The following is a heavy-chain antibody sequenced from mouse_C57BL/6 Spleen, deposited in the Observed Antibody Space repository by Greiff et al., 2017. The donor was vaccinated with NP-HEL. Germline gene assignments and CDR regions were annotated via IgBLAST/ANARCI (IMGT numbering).Heavy chain of an antibody. J-gene: IGHJ2*01. CDR2: IDPNSGVT. CDR1: GYTFTSYW. V-gene: IGHV1-72*01. CDR3: ARSPIYYYGSSSYFDY. D-gene: IGHD1-1*01. Sequence: QVHVKQPGAELVKPGASVKLSCKASGYTFTSYWMHWVKQRPGRGLEWIGRIDPNSGVTKYNEKFKSKATLTVDKPSSTAYMQLSSLTSEDSAVYYCARSPIYYYGSSSYFDYWGQGTTLTVSS.